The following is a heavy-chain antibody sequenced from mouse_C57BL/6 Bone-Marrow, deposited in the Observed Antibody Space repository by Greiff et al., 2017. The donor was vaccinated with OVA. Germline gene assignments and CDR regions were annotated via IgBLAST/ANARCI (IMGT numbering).Heavy chain of an antibody. J-gene: IGHJ4*01. V-gene: IGHV1-50*01. Sequence: QVQLQQPGAELVKPGASVKLSCKASGYTFTSYWMQWVKQRPGQGLEWIGEIDPSDSYTNYNQKFKGKATLTVDTSSSTAYMQLSSLTSEDSAVYYCAVRAMDYWGQGTSVTVSS. D-gene: IGHD1-1*01. CDR1: GYTFTSYW. CDR2: IDPSDSYT. CDR3: AVRAMDY.